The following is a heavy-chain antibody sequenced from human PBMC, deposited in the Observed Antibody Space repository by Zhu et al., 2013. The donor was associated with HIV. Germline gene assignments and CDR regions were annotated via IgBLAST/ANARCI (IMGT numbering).Heavy chain of an antibody. CDR2: IYHSGST. V-gene: IGHV4-38-2*02. J-gene: IGHJ5*02. D-gene: IGHD6-13*01. Sequence: QVQLQESGPGLVKPSETLSLTCTVSGYSISSGYYWGWIRQPPGKGLEWIGSIYHSGSTYYNPSLKSRVTISVDTSKNQFSLKLSSVTAADTAVYYCARGQQLPHPLAWFDPWGQGTLVTVSS. CDR1: GYSISSGYY. CDR3: ARGQQLPHPLAWFDP.